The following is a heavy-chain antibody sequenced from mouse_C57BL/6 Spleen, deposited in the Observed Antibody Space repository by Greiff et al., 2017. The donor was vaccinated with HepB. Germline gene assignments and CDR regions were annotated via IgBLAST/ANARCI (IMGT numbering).Heavy chain of an antibody. D-gene: IGHD2-5*01. V-gene: IGHV2-9*01. Sequence: QVQLKQSGPGLVAPSQSLSITCTVSGFSLTSYGVDWVRQPPGKGLELLGVIWGGGSTNYNSALMSRLSISKDNSKSQVFLKMNSLQTDDTAMYYCAKQSNYDYAMDYWGQGTSVTVSS. J-gene: IGHJ4*01. CDR1: GFSLTSYG. CDR3: AKQSNYDYAMDY. CDR2: IWGGGST.